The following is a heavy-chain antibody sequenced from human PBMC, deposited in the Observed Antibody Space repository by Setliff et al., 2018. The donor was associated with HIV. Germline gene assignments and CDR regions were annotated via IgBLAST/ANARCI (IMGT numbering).Heavy chain of an antibody. Sequence: GGSLRLSCAASGITFSSIDIHWVRQAPGRRPEWVAHSVPDGTRAYYSDSVKGRFTISRDNSKNTVYLQMSSLRPDDTAVYHCAKGPLHGGFDIWGQGTMVTVSS. CDR3: AKGPLHGGFDI. V-gene: IGHV3-30*02. CDR1: GITFSSID. J-gene: IGHJ3*02. CDR2: SVPDGTRA. D-gene: IGHD2-15*01.